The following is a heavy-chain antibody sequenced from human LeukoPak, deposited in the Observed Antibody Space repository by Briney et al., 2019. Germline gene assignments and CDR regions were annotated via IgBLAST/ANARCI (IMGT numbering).Heavy chain of an antibody. D-gene: IGHD3-22*01. V-gene: IGHV3-74*01. Sequence: PGGSLRFSGAASGFTFSTYYMHWVRQAPGKGLVWLSRISGDGRSITYADSVKGRFTISRDNAKNTLYLQLNSLRVEDTAVYYCVRMAGYDSSGFYGYLPQWGQGTLVTVSS. J-gene: IGHJ1*01. CDR2: ISGDGRSI. CDR1: GFTFSTYY. CDR3: VRMAGYDSSGFYGYLPQ.